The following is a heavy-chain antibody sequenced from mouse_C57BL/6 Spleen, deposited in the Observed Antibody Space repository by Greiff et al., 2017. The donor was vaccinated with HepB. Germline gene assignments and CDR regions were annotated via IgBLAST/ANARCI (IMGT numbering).Heavy chain of an antibody. Sequence: VQGVESGAELVRPGTSVKVSCKASGYAFTNYLIEWVKQRPGQGLEWIGVINPGSGGTNYNEKFKGKATLTADKSSSTAYMQLSSLTSEDSAVYFCARSDYYGSPWYFDVWGTGTTVTVSS. CDR1: GYAFTNYL. D-gene: IGHD1-1*01. CDR3: ARSDYYGSPWYFDV. J-gene: IGHJ1*03. V-gene: IGHV1-54*01. CDR2: INPGSGGT.